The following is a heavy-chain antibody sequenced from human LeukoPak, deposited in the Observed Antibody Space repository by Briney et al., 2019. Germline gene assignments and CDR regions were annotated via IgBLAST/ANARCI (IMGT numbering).Heavy chain of an antibody. V-gene: IGHV4-59*08. CDR1: GGSISSYY. J-gene: IGHJ5*02. CDR3: ARLLRSSWYGL. CDR2: IDYSGSS. Sequence: SETLSLTCTVSGGSISSYYWSWIRQPPGKGLEWIGYIDYSGSSNYNPSLKSRVTISVDTSKNQFSLKLSSVTAADTAVYYCARLLRSSWYGLWGQGTLVTVSS. D-gene: IGHD3-22*01.